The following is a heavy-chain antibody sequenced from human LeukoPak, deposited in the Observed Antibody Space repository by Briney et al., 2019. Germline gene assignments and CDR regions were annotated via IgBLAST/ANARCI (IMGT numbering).Heavy chain of an antibody. CDR1: GFTFSSYA. CDR3: AKAVGFGASYYYYGMDV. V-gene: IGHV3-23*01. Sequence: GSLRLSCAASGFTFSSYAMSWVRQAPGKGLEWVSAISGSGGSTYYADSVKGRFTISRDNSKNTLYLQMNSLRAEDTAVYYCAKAVGFGASYYYYGMDVWGQGTTVTVSS. D-gene: IGHD3-10*01. CDR2: ISGSGGST. J-gene: IGHJ6*02.